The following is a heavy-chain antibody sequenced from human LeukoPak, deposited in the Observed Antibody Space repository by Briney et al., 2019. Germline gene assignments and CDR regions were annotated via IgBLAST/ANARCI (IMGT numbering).Heavy chain of an antibody. CDR2: ISSSSSYI. D-gene: IGHD2-2*01. CDR3: ARDLVVPAATAPTYYYYYGMDV. Sequence: GGSLRLSCAASGFTFSSYSMNWVRQAPGKGLEWVSSISSSSSYIYYADSVKGRFTISRDNAKNSLYLQMNSLRAEDTAVYYCARDLVVPAATAPTYYYYYGMDVWGQGTTVTVSS. V-gene: IGHV3-21*01. J-gene: IGHJ6*02. CDR1: GFTFSSYS.